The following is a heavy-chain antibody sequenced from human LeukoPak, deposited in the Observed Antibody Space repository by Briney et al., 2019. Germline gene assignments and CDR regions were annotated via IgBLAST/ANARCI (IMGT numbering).Heavy chain of an antibody. Sequence: SETLSLTCTVSGASVANGDYFWGWIRQPPGKGLQWIGSASYTRGTYYIPSLSSRVTISLDTSKNEVSLRLTSVTAADTAVYYCTKLTSRGAVTGTKGAFDVWGQGTKVTASS. CDR1: GASVANGDYF. J-gene: IGHJ3*01. D-gene: IGHD6-19*01. V-gene: IGHV4-39*01. CDR3: TKLTSRGAVTGTKGAFDV. CDR2: ASYTRGT.